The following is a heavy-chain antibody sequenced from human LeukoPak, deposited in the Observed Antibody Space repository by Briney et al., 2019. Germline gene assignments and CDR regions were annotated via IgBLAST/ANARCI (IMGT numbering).Heavy chain of an antibody. CDR1: GDSISRYY. J-gene: IGHJ5*02. CDR3: ARGAVAGTGNWFDP. Sequence: SETLSLTCTVSGDSISRYYWSWIRQPPGKGLEWIGDIYYSGSTDYNPSLESRVTISVDTSKKQFSLKLSSVTAADTAVYYCARGAVAGTGNWFDPWGQGTLVTVSS. D-gene: IGHD6-19*01. V-gene: IGHV4-59*12. CDR2: IYYSGST.